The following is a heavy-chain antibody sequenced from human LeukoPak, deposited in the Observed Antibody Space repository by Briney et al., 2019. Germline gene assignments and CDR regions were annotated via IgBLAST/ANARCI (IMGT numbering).Heavy chain of an antibody. Sequence: ASVKLSFKSSVYTFTIYYMHWVRQGPGQGHEWMGIINPSGGSTRYAQKVQGRVTMNRDTSTSTVYMEMSSLRSEDTAVYYCARDLAYDFWSGYPSRVSIDGMDVWGQGTTVTVSS. CDR3: ARDLAYDFWSGYPSRVSIDGMDV. D-gene: IGHD3-3*01. CDR2: INPSGGST. J-gene: IGHJ6*02. CDR1: VYTFTIYY. V-gene: IGHV1-46*01.